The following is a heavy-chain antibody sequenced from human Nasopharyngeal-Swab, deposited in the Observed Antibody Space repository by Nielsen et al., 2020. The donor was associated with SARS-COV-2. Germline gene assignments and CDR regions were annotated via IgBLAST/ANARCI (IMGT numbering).Heavy chain of an antibody. V-gene: IGHV3-21*01. Sequence: GGSLRLSCAASGFTFSSYSMNWVRQAPGKGLEWVSSISSSSSYIYYADSVKGRFTISRDNAKNSLYLQMNSLRAEDTAVYYCARGGGDYGDYGDYWGQGTLVTVSS. CDR1: GFTFSSYS. J-gene: IGHJ4*02. CDR2: ISSSSSYI. CDR3: ARGGGDYGDYGDY. D-gene: IGHD4-17*01.